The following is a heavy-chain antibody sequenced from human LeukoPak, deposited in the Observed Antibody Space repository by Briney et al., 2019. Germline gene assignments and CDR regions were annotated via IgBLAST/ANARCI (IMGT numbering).Heavy chain of an antibody. CDR1: GYTFTSYA. Sequence: ASVKVPCKASGYTFTSYAMNWVRQAPGQGLEWMGWINTNTGNPTYAQGFTGRFVFSLDTSVSTAYLQISSLKAEDTAVYYCARDTDYDFWSGYIHWGQGTLVTVSS. D-gene: IGHD3-3*01. CDR3: ARDTDYDFWSGYIH. V-gene: IGHV7-4-1*02. J-gene: IGHJ4*02. CDR2: INTNTGNP.